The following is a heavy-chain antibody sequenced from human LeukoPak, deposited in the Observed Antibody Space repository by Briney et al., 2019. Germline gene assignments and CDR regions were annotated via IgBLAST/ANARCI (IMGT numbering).Heavy chain of an antibody. V-gene: IGHV1-69*04. Sequence: SVKVSCKASGGTFSSYAISWVRQAPGQGLGWMGRIIPILGIANYAQKFQGRVTITADKSTSTAYMELSSLRSEDTAVYYCARGVLYYYGMDVWGQGTTVAVS. CDR2: IIPILGIA. CDR3: ARGVLYYYGMDV. CDR1: GGTFSSYA. J-gene: IGHJ6*02.